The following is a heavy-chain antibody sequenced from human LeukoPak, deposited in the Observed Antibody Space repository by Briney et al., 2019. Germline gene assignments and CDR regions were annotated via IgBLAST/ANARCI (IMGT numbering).Heavy chain of an antibody. CDR2: IYYSGTT. Sequence: PSETLSLTCTVSGGSISSYYWSWIRQPPGKGLEWIGYIYYSGTTSYNPSLKSRVTISVDTSKNQFSLKLTSVTAADTAVYYCARDKGLPQAFDIWSQGTMVTVSS. CDR3: ARDKGLPQAFDI. CDR1: GGSISSYY. J-gene: IGHJ3*02. D-gene: IGHD5/OR15-5a*01. V-gene: IGHV4-59*01.